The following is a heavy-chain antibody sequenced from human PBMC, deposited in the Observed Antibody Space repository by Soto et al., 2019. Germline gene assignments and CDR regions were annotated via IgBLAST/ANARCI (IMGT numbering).Heavy chain of an antibody. CDR1: GFNFNTDS. V-gene: IGHV3-74*01. CDR2: INTDGTST. D-gene: IGHD3-9*01. CDR3: VRGPGAYVYFGFDV. Sequence: GGSLRLSCVASGFNFNTDSMHWVRQAPGEGLVWISRINTDGTSTNYADSVRGRFTFSRDNAKNTLYLQINSLRADDTAVYYCVRGPGAYVYFGFDVWGQGTMVTVSS. J-gene: IGHJ3*01.